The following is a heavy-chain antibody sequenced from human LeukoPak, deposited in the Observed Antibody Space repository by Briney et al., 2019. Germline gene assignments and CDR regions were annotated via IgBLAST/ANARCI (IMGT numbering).Heavy chain of an antibody. V-gene: IGHV3-21*05. Sequence: GGSLRLSCAASGFTFSLYSMNWVRQAPGKGLEWVSYINSGSTDIHYAASGRGRFTISRDDASNTLYLQLTSLRADDTSVYSCARHTILRRVIDDWGQGNPVTVSP. CDR2: INSGSTDI. J-gene: IGHJ4*02. CDR1: GFTFSLYS. CDR3: ARHTILRRVIDD. D-gene: IGHD3-9*01.